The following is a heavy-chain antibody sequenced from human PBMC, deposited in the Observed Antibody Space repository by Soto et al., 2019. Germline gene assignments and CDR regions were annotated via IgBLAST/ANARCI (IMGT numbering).Heavy chain of an antibody. D-gene: IGHD3-3*01. J-gene: IGHJ4*02. V-gene: IGHV3-9*01. CDR3: AKDIGSWSNPTYFDY. Sequence: GGSLRLSCAASGFTFDDYAMHWVRQAPGKGLEWVSGISWNSGSIGYADSVKGRFTISRDNAKNSLYLQMNSLRAEDTALYYCAKDIGSWSNPTYFDYWGQGTLVTVSS. CDR1: GFTFDDYA. CDR2: ISWNSGSI.